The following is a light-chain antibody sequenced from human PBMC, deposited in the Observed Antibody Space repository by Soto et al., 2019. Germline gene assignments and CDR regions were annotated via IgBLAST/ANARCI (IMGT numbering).Light chain of an antibody. Sequence: DIQLTQSPSSLSASVGDRVTITCRASQTIIRYLNWYQKKPGRAPNLLIYAASTLNSGVPSRFSGSGSGTEFTLTISSLQPEDFATYYCQQSYGTLFTFGPGTKVEIK. CDR3: QQSYGTLFT. V-gene: IGKV1-39*01. CDR2: AAS. CDR1: QTIIRY. J-gene: IGKJ3*01.